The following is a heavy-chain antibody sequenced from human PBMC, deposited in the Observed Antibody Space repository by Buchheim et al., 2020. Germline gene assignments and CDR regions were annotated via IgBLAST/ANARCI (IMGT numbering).Heavy chain of an antibody. Sequence: QLQLQESGPGLVKPSETLSLTCTVSGGSITSRIYYWGWFRQPPGKGLEWIGSTSYSGSTSHNPSLQSRVTVSLDTWANQFSLKLTSVTAADTAVYYCATTPYSSRWPEPDYWGQGAL. CDR1: GGSITSRIYY. CDR3: ATTPYSSRWPEPDY. CDR2: TSYSGST. J-gene: IGHJ4*02. V-gene: IGHV4-39*01. D-gene: IGHD6-13*01.